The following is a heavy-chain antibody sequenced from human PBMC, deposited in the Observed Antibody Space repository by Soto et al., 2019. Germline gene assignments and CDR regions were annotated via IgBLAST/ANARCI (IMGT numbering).Heavy chain of an antibody. CDR1: GYTFTSYY. V-gene: IGHV1-46*01. Sequence: QVQLVQSGAEVKKPGASVKVSCKASGYTFTSYYMHWVRQAPGQGLEWMGIINPSGGSTSYAQKFQGRVTMTRDTSTSTAYRELSSLRSEDTAVYYCARDEGPASHLHRAFDIWGQGTMVTVSS. CDR3: ARDEGPASHLHRAFDI. CDR2: INPSGGST. J-gene: IGHJ3*02.